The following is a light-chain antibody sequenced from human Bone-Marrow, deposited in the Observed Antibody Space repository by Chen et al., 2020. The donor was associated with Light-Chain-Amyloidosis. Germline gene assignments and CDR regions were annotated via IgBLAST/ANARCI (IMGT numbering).Light chain of an antibody. CDR1: SSNIGAGYD. CDR3: ESYDSSLNGYV. CDR2: GNT. V-gene: IGLV1-40*01. Sequence: QSVLTQPPSVSGAPGQRVTISCTGSSSNIGAGYDVHWYQQLPGTAPKLLIYGNTNRPSGVADRFAGSKSGPSASLAITGLQPEDEADYFCESYDSSLNGYVFGTGTEVTVL. J-gene: IGLJ1*01.